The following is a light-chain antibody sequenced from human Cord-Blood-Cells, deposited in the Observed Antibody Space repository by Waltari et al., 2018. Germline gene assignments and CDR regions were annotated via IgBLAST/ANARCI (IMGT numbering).Light chain of an antibody. CDR2: RNN. CDR3: AAWDDSLSGRV. J-gene: IGLJ3*02. V-gene: IGLV1-47*01. CDR1: SSNIGSNY. Sequence: QSVLTQPPSASGTPGQRLTISFSGSSSNIGSNYVSWYQQLPGPAPKLLIYRNNQWPSGVPDRFSGSKSGTSASLAISGLRSEDEADYYCAAWDDSLSGRVFGGGTKLTVL.